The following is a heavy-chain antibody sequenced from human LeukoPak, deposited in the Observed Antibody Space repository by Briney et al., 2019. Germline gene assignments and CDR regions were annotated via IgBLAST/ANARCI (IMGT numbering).Heavy chain of an antibody. D-gene: IGHD6-19*01. Sequence: SETLSLTCTVSGGSISSYYWSWIRQPPGKGLEWIGYIYYSGSTNYNPSLKSRVTTSVDTSKNQFSLKLSSVTAADTAVYYCARDLKGSGWYAYWGQGTLVTVSS. CDR2: IYYSGST. CDR3: ARDLKGSGWYAY. V-gene: IGHV4-59*01. CDR1: GGSISSYY. J-gene: IGHJ4*02.